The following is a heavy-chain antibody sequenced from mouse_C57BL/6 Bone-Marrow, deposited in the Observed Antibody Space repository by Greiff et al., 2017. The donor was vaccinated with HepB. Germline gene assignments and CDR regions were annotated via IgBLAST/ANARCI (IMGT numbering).Heavy chain of an antibody. Sequence: VQLQQPGAELVKPGASVKMSCKASGYTFTSYWLTWVKQRPGQGLEWIGDIYPGSGSTNYNEKFKSKATLTVDTSSSTAYMQLSSLTSEDSAVYYCARGQVRLPWFAYWGQGTLVTVSA. J-gene: IGHJ3*01. CDR1: GYTFTSYW. CDR2: IYPGSGST. V-gene: IGHV1-55*01. CDR3: ARGQVRLPWFAY. D-gene: IGHD3-2*02.